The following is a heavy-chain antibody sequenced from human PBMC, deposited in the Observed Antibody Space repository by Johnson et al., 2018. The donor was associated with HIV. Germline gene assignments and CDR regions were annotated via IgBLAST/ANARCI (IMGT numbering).Heavy chain of an antibody. D-gene: IGHD7-27*01. CDR3: AKDYPTANWAVPDAVDI. Sequence: QVQLVESGGGVVQPGGSLRLSCAASGFTFSNYGMHWVRQGPGKGLEWVAFIRHDGNNKYYADSVKGRFTISRDNSKNTLYLQMNSLRAEDTAVYYCAKDYPTANWAVPDAVDIWGQGTMVTVSS. CDR1: GFTFSNYG. J-gene: IGHJ3*02. CDR2: IRHDGNNK. V-gene: IGHV3-30*02.